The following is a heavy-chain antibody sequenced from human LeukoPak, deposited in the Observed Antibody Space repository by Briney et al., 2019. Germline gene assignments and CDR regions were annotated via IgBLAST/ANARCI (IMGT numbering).Heavy chain of an antibody. J-gene: IGHJ4*02. CDR3: ARFGSGSYYNDDFY. Sequence: ASVKVSCKASGYTSTGYYMHWVRQAPGQGLEWMGWINPNSGGTNYAQKFQGRVTMTRDTSISTAYMELSRLRSDDTAVYYCARFGSGSYYNDDFYWGQGTLVTVSS. D-gene: IGHD3-10*01. CDR2: INPNSGGT. CDR1: GYTSTGYY. V-gene: IGHV1-2*02.